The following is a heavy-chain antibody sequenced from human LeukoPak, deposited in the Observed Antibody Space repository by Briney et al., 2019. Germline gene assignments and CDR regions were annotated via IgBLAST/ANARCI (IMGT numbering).Heavy chain of an antibody. CDR3: ARANGSGSYYPFDY. J-gene: IGHJ4*02. CDR1: GYTFTGYY. V-gene: IGHV1-2*02. CDR2: INPNSGGT. Sequence: ASVKVSCKASGYTFTGYYMHWVRQAPGQGLEWMGWINPNSGGTNYAQKFQGRVTKTRDTSISTAYMELSRLRSDDTAVYYCARANGSGSYYPFDYWGQGTLVTVSS. D-gene: IGHD3-10*01.